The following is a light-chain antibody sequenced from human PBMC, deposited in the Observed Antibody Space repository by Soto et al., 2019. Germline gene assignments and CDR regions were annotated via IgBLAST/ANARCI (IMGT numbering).Light chain of an antibody. CDR1: QGISSY. CDR2: AAS. CDR3: QQHNGYSERM. J-gene: IGKJ1*01. Sequence: DIQMTQSPSTLSASVGDRVTITCRASQGISSYLAWYQQKPGKAPKLLIYAASTLQSGVPSRYSGSGSGTEFTLTISSLQPDDFATYYCQQHNGYSERMFGQGTKVDIK. V-gene: IGKV1-9*01.